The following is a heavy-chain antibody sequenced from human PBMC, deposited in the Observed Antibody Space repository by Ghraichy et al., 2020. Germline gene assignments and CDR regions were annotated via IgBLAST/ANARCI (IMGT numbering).Heavy chain of an antibody. D-gene: IGHD3-9*01. CDR1: GGSISSSSYY. Sequence: SQTLSLACTVSGGSISSSSYYWGWIRQPPGKGLDWIGSIYYSGSTYYNPSLKSRVTISVDTSKNQFSLKLSSVTAADTAVYYCARDKLRYLDSGGGENWFDPWGQGTRVTVSS. CDR3: ARDKLRYLDSGGGENWFDP. CDR2: IYYSGST. V-gene: IGHV4-39*07. J-gene: IGHJ5*02.